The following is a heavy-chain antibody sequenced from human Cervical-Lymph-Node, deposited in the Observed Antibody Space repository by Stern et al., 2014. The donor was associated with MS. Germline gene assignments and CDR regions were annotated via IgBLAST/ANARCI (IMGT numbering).Heavy chain of an antibody. CDR3: AKGGSSWFDS. CDR1: GLSFNDSY. J-gene: IGHJ5*01. Sequence: VQLVQSGGGLVKPGGSLRLSCAASGLSFNDSYMSWIRQAPGKGLEWVAFIGRSGDNKYYADSVKGRFTVSRDNAKSSLFLQMNSLRDDDTAIFYCAKGGSSWFDSWGRGTLVIVSS. D-gene: IGHD3-16*01. V-gene: IGHV3-11*01. CDR2: IGRSGDNK.